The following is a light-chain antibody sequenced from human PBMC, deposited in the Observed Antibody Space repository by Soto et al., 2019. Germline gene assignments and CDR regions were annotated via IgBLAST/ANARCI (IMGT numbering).Light chain of an antibody. Sequence: EIVLTQSPGTLSLTPGERATLSCRASQTIISNFVAWYQQKPGQAPRLLIYGISTRATGISARFSGSGSGTEFTLTISSLQSEDLAVYYCQQYSAWPLTFGGGTKVEIK. CDR2: GIS. V-gene: IGKV3-15*01. J-gene: IGKJ4*01. CDR1: QTIISN. CDR3: QQYSAWPLT.